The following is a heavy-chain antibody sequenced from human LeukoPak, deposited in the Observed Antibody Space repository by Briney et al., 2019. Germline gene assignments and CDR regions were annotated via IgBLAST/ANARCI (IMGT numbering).Heavy chain of an antibody. Sequence: PSQTLSLTCTVSGGSISSGGYYWSWIRQPPGKGLEWIGEINHSGSTNYNPSLKSRVTISVDTSKNQFSLKLSSVTAADTAVYYCARTVYDFWSGSSDYWGQGTLVTVSS. CDR2: INHSGST. CDR3: ARTVYDFWSGSSDY. CDR1: GGSISSGGYY. J-gene: IGHJ4*02. V-gene: IGHV4-30-2*01. D-gene: IGHD3-3*01.